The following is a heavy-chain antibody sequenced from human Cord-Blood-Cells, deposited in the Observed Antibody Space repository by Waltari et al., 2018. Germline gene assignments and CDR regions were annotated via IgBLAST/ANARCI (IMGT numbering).Heavy chain of an antibody. CDR2: IYYSGST. Sequence: QLQLQESGPGLVKPSETLSLTCTVSGGSISSSSYYSGWIRQPPGKGLEWIGSIYYSGSTYYSPSLKSRVTISVDTSKNQFSLKLSSVTAADTAVYYCARGQPVADYYFDYWGQGTLVTVSS. CDR1: GGSISSSSYY. V-gene: IGHV4-39*01. CDR3: ARGQPVADYYFDY. J-gene: IGHJ4*02. D-gene: IGHD6-19*01.